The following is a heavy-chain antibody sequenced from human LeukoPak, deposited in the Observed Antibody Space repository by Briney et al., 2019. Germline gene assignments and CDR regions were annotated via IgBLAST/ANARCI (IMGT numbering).Heavy chain of an antibody. CDR3: AREYYYDSSGYGQAFDI. D-gene: IGHD3-22*01. CDR1: GGTFSSYA. CDR2: IIPIFGTA. Sequence: SVTVSCQASGGTFSSYAISWVRQAPGQGLEWMGGIIPIFGTANYAQKFQGRVTITADESTSTAYMELSSLRSEDTAVYYCAREYYYDSSGYGQAFDIWGQGTMVTVSS. J-gene: IGHJ3*02. V-gene: IGHV1-69*01.